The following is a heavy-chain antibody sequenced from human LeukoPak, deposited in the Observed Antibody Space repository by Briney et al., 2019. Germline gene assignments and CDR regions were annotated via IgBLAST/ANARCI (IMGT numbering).Heavy chain of an antibody. Sequence: GGSLRLSCAASGFTFSDYHMSWIRQAPGKGLEWVSYISTSGSTIYYADSVKGRFTISRDNAKNSLDLQMNSLRAEDTAVYYCAREKWDEDAFDMWGQGTMVTVSS. CDR2: ISTSGSTI. V-gene: IGHV3-11*04. CDR3: AREKWDEDAFDM. D-gene: IGHD1-26*01. CDR1: GFTFSDYH. J-gene: IGHJ3*02.